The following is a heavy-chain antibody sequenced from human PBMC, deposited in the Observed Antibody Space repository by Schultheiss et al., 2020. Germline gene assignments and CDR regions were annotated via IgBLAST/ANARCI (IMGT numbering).Heavy chain of an antibody. Sequence: GGSLRLSCATSGFSFTYAWMSWVRQAPGRGLEWVGRIKSKADGGTTDDAAPVKDRFTISRDDLKDTLYLQMSSLKTEDTAVYYCATGDNDYGDFDYFEYWGQGTMVTVSS. D-gene: IGHD4-17*01. CDR2: IKSKADGGTT. CDR1: GFSFTYAW. CDR3: ATGDNDYGDFDYFEY. J-gene: IGHJ4*01. V-gene: IGHV3-15*01.